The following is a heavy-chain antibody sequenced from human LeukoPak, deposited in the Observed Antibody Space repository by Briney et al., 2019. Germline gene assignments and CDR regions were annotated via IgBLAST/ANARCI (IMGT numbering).Heavy chain of an antibody. Sequence: GGSLRLSCAASGFIFSNYGMHWVRQAPGKGLKWVAFIRYDASDKYYADSVKGRFTISRGNAKNPLYLQMNSLRAEDTAVYYCARGSARLMVRGVVDYWGQGTLVTVSS. V-gene: IGHV3-30*02. J-gene: IGHJ4*02. D-gene: IGHD3-10*01. CDR1: GFIFSNYG. CDR2: IRYDASDK. CDR3: ARGSARLMVRGVVDY.